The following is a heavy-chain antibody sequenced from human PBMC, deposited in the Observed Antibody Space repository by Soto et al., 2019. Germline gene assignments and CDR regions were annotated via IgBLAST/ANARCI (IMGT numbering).Heavy chain of an antibody. CDR1: GGSFSGYY. D-gene: IGHD2-21*02. V-gene: IGHV4-34*01. J-gene: IGHJ6*02. Sequence: PSETLSLTCAVYGGSFSGYYWSWIRQPPGKGLEWIGEINHSGSTNYNPPLKSRVTISVDTSKNQFSLKLSSVTAADTAVYYCARGMLAYCGGDCHPGYGMDVWGQGTTVTVSS. CDR2: INHSGST. CDR3: ARGMLAYCGGDCHPGYGMDV.